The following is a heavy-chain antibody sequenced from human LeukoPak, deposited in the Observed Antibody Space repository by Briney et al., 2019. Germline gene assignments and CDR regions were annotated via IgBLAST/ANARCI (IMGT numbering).Heavy chain of an antibody. CDR2: IYSSGST. V-gene: IGHV4-39*02. CDR1: ATISSNTYY. CDR3: ARDLEDSSPFGAFDM. D-gene: IGHD3-22*01. J-gene: IGHJ3*02. Sequence: SETLSLTCTVSATISSNTYYWGWIRQTPGKGLEWIGSIYSSGSTYYNPSLKSRVTISVDTSKNQFSLKLSSVAAADTAVYYCARDLEDSSPFGAFDMWGQGTMVTVSS.